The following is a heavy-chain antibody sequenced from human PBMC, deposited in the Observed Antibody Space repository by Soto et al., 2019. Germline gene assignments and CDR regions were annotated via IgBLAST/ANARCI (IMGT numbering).Heavy chain of an antibody. CDR1: GFTFSSYA. J-gene: IGHJ6*02. CDR3: AKISTCDILTGYSNYYYGMDV. V-gene: IGHV3-23*01. D-gene: IGHD3-9*01. CDR2: ISGSGGST. Sequence: GGSLRLSCAASGFTFSSYAMSWVRQAPGKGLEWVSAISGSGGSTYYADSVKGRFTISRDNSKNTLYLQMNSLRAEDTAVYYCAKISTCDILTGYSNYYYGMDVWGQGTTVTVSS.